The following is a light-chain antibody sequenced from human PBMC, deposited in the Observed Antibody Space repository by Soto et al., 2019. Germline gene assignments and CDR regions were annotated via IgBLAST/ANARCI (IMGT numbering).Light chain of an antibody. CDR3: QQSHSIPLT. J-gene: IGKJ1*01. CDR1: RSVSSN. Sequence: EIVMTQSPATLSVSPGERATLSCRASRSVSSNLAWYQQKPGQAPRLLMYGASTRATGIPARFSGSGSGTEFTLTISSLQSEDFATYYCQQSHSIPLTFGQGTKVEIK. CDR2: GAS. V-gene: IGKV3-15*01.